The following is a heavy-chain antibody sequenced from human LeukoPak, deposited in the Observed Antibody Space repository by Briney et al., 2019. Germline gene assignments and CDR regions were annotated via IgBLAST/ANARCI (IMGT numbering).Heavy chain of an antibody. CDR1: GGSISSYY. CDR3: ARTVVTPGSLYYFDY. Sequence: TSETLSLTCTVSGGSISSYYWSWIRQPPGKGLEWIGYIYYSGSTNYNPSLKSRVTISVDTSKNQFSLKLSSVTAADTAVYYCARTVVTPGSLYYFDYWGQGTLVTVSS. D-gene: IGHD4-23*01. V-gene: IGHV4-59*08. J-gene: IGHJ4*02. CDR2: IYYSGST.